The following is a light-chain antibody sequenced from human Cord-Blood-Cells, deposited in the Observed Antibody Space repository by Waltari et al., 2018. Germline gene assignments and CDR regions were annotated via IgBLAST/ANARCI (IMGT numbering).Light chain of an antibody. CDR3: QQYGSSPYT. CDR1: QSVSSSY. CDR2: GAS. V-gene: IGKV3-20*01. J-gene: IGKJ2*01. Sequence: IVLTQSPGTLSLSPGARATLSCRASQSVSSSYLAWYQQKPGQAPRLLIYGASSRATGIPDRFSGSGSGTDFTLTISRLEPEDFAVYYCQQYGSSPYTFGQGTKLEIQ.